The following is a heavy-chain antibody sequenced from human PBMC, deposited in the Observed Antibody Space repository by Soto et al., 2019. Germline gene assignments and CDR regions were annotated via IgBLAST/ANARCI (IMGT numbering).Heavy chain of an antibody. Sequence: QVQLVQSGAEVKKPGASVKVSCKASGYTFTSYDINWVRQATGQGLEWMGWMNPNSGNTDYAQKVXGXVXXTRNTSIRTAYMELSSLRSEDTAVYYCARARSAAGAGWFDPWGQGTLVTVSS. J-gene: IGHJ5*02. CDR2: MNPNSGNT. CDR1: GYTFTSYD. D-gene: IGHD6-13*01. V-gene: IGHV1-8*01. CDR3: ARARSAAGAGWFDP.